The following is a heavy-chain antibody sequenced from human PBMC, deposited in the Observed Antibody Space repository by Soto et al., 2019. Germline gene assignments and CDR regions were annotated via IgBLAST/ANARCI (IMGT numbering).Heavy chain of an antibody. CDR1: GGSFSGYY. Sequence: QVQLQQWGAGLLKPSETLSLTCAVYGGSFSGYYWSWIRQPPGKGLEWIGEINHSGSTNYNPSLESRVTISVDTSKNQFSLKLSSVTAADTAVYYCARGCSGGSCYDGDYWGQGTLVTVSS. J-gene: IGHJ4*02. CDR2: INHSGST. V-gene: IGHV4-34*01. CDR3: ARGCSGGSCYDGDY. D-gene: IGHD2-15*01.